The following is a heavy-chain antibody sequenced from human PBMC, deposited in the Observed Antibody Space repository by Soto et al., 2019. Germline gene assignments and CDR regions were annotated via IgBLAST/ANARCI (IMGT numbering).Heavy chain of an antibody. J-gene: IGHJ6*02. D-gene: IGHD6-19*01. CDR2: ISAYNGST. CDR1: GYTFTSYG. Sequence: ASVKVSCKASGYTFTSYGISWVRQAPGQGLEWMGWISAYNGSTNYAQKLQGRVTMTTDTSTSTAYMELRSLRSDDTAVYYCARDGRIAVAGGYYYYGMDVWGQGTTVTVSS. CDR3: ARDGRIAVAGGYYYYGMDV. V-gene: IGHV1-18*01.